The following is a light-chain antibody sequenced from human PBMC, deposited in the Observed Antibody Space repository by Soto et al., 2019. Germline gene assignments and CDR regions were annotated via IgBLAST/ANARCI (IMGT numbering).Light chain of an antibody. CDR1: QSVSSN. CDR2: GAS. V-gene: IGKV3-15*01. J-gene: IGKJ3*01. CDR3: QQYNNWPSFT. Sequence: DIVMTQSPATLSVSPGERATLSCRASQSVSSNLAWYQQKPGQAPRLLVYGASTRATGTPARFSGSGSGTEFILTISSLQSEDFALYYCQQYNNWPSFTFGPGTKVDIK.